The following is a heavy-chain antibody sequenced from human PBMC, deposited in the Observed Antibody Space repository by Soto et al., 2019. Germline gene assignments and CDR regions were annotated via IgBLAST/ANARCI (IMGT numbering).Heavy chain of an antibody. J-gene: IGHJ4*02. CDR2: INHSGST. D-gene: IGHD2-8*02. V-gene: IGHV4-39*07. CDR1: GGSISSGGYY. Sequence: XXTLSLAFTVSGGSISSGGYYWSSIRQHPGTGLEWIGEINHSGSTNYNPSLKSRVTISVDTSKNQFSLKLTPVTAADTAVYYCARDKITGLFDYWGQGTLVTVSS. CDR3: ARDKITGLFDY.